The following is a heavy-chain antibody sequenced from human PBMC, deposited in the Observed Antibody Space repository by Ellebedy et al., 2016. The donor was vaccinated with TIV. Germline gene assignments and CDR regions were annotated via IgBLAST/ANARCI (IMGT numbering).Heavy chain of an antibody. J-gene: IGHJ4*02. V-gene: IGHV3-48*01. D-gene: IGHD2-15*01. CDR2: IPRDSDAM. CDR1: GFTFSSFS. CDR3: SRGGGCGGGTCYYPDF. Sequence: GESLKISCSASGFTFSSFSMNWVRQAPGKGLEWVSYIPRDSDAMSYADSVKGRFTISRDNAKNSLYLQMNSLRAEETAVYYCSRGGGCGGGTCYYPDFWGQGTLVTVSS.